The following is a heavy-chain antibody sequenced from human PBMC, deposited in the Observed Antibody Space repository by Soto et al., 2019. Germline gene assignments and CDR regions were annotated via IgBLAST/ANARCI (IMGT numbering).Heavy chain of an antibody. Sequence: ASVKISCKASGYTFTSYAMHWVRQAPGQRLEWMGWINAGNGNTKYSQKFQGRVTITRDTSASTAYMELSSLRSEDTAVYYCARDQHYDSSGYYYGMDVWGQGTTVTVSS. CDR3: ARDQHYDSSGYYYGMDV. CDR2: INAGNGNT. CDR1: GYTFTSYA. V-gene: IGHV1-3*01. J-gene: IGHJ6*02. D-gene: IGHD3-22*01.